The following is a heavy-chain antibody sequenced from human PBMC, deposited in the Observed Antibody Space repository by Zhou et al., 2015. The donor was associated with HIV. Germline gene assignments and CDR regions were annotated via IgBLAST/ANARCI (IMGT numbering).Heavy chain of an antibody. CDR2: IIPMFGTA. J-gene: IGHJ5*02. Sequence: QVQLVQSGAEIKKPGSSVKVSCKAFGGTFSMYGISWVRQAPGQGLEWMGGIIPMFGTANYAQKFQGRVTITADKSTSTAYMELSSLRSDDTALYYCARHRSLAWGQGTLVTVSP. D-gene: IGHD3-3*01. CDR3: ARHRSLA. CDR1: GGTFSMYG. V-gene: IGHV1-69*06.